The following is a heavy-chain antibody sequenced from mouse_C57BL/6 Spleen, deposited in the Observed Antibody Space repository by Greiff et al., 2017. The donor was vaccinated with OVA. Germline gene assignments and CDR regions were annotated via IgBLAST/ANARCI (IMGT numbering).Heavy chain of an antibody. CDR1: GYSFTDYN. V-gene: IGHV1-39*01. Sequence: EVQLQQSGPELVKPGASVKISCKASGYSFTDYNMNWVKQRNGQSLEWIGVINPNYGATSYNQKFKGKATLTVDQSSSTAYMQLNSLTSEDSAVYYCAETAQDTWNTMDYWGQGTTVTVSS. CDR2: INPNYGAT. D-gene: IGHD3-2*02. CDR3: AETAQDTWNTMDY. J-gene: IGHJ4*01.